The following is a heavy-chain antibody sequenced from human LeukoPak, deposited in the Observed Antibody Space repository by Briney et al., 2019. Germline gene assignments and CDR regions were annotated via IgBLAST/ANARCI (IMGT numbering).Heavy chain of an antibody. V-gene: IGHV3-23*01. J-gene: IGHJ6*02. CDR2: FSGSGSST. Sequence: GGPLRLSCAASGFALSAYAMTWVRQAPGKGLEWVSAFSGSGSSTFYADSVKGRLTISRDNSKNTLYLQMTSLRAEDTAIYYCAKTSGSGNYYYYYYGMDVWGQGTTVTVSS. D-gene: IGHD3-10*01. CDR1: GFALSAYA. CDR3: AKTSGSGNYYYYYYGMDV.